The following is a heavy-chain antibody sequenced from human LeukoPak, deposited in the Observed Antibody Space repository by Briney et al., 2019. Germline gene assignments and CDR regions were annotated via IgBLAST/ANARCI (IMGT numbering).Heavy chain of an antibody. V-gene: IGHV3-7*01. Sequence: GGSLRLSCAASGFTFSSYAMHWVRQAPGKGLEWVANIKQDGSKTYYVDSVRGRFTISRDNAKNSLYLQMNSLRAEDTAVYYCARDGDTSGYSDWGQGTLVTVSS. CDR2: IKQDGSKT. CDR3: ARDGDTSGYSD. CDR1: GFTFSSYA. D-gene: IGHD3-22*01. J-gene: IGHJ4*02.